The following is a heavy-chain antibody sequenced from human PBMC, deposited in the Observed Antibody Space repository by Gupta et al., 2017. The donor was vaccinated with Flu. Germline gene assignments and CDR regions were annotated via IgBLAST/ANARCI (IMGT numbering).Heavy chain of an antibody. CDR1: GYTFSGYY. Sequence: QVQLVQSGAEVKKPGASVKVSCKASGYTFSGYYIHWVRQAPGQGLEWMGWINPNSGGTNYAQKFQGRVTMTRDTSISTAYMELSSLRSDDTAVFYCARDVEVDSTNYYFDSWGQGTLVTVSS. J-gene: IGHJ4*02. CDR3: ARDVEVDSTNYYFDS. CDR2: INPNSGGT. V-gene: IGHV1-2*02. D-gene: IGHD2/OR15-2a*01.